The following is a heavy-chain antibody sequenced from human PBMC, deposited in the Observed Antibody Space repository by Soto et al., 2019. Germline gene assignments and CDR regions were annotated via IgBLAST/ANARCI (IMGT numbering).Heavy chain of an antibody. J-gene: IGHJ3*02. V-gene: IGHV4-59*08. CDR3: ARLYGLDAFDI. Sequence: SETLSLTCTVSGGSINIYYWSWIRQPPGKGLEWIGYIYYSGSTNYNPSLKSRVTISVDTSKNQFSLKLSSVTAADTAVYYCARLYGLDAFDIWGQGTMVTVS. D-gene: IGHD3-16*02. CDR1: GGSINIYY. CDR2: IYYSGST.